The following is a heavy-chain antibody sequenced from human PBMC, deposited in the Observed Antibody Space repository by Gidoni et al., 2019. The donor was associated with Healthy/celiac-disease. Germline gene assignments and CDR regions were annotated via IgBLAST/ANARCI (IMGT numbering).Heavy chain of an antibody. Sequence: EVQLVESGGGLVKPGGSLRLSCAASGFTFSSYSMNWVRQAPGKGLEWVLSISSSSSYIYYADSVKGRFTISRDNAKNSLYLQMNSLRAEDTAVYYCARDVEDYAGTGYWGQGTLVTVSS. V-gene: IGHV3-21*01. D-gene: IGHD4-17*01. J-gene: IGHJ4*02. CDR3: ARDVEDYAGTGY. CDR2: ISSSSSYI. CDR1: GFTFSSYS.